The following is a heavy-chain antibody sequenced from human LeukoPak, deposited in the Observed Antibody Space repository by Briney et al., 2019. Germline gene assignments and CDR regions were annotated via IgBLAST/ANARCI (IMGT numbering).Heavy chain of an antibody. D-gene: IGHD2-15*01. CDR3: AREGCSGGSCWDY. CDR1: GGSISSYY. Sequence: SETLSLTCTVSGGSISSYYWSWIRQPPGKGLEWIGYIYYTGTTEYNPSLKSRVTISVDTSKNQFSLKLNSVTAADTAVYYCAREGCSGGSCWDYWGQGTLVTVSS. CDR2: IYYTGTT. V-gene: IGHV4-59*01. J-gene: IGHJ4*02.